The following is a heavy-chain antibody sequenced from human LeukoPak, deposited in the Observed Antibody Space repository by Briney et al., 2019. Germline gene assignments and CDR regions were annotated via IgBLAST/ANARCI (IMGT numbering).Heavy chain of an antibody. CDR1: GFTFRSYW. Sequence: GGSLRLSCAASGFTFRSYWMSWVRQAPGKGLEWVANIRQDGSEKYYVDSVKGRFTISRDNAKNSLYLQMDSLRAEDTAVFYCARDGEGEGDDYWGQGTLVTVSS. V-gene: IGHV3-7*05. D-gene: IGHD3-10*01. J-gene: IGHJ4*02. CDR3: ARDGEGEGDDY. CDR2: IRQDGSEK.